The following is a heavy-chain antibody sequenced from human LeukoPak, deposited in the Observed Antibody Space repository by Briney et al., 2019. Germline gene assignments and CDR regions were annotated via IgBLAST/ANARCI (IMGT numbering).Heavy chain of an antibody. CDR3: TRGSDGGFDI. CDR1: GFTFSSSS. V-gene: IGHV3-74*01. Sequence: PGGSLRLSCAASGFTFSSSSMDWVRQAPGEALVWVSRIKSDGRSTFYAHSVKGRFTISRDNAKNTLYLQMSSLRAEDTAVYYCTRGSDGGFDIWGQGTMVTVSS. J-gene: IGHJ3*02. CDR2: IKSDGRST. D-gene: IGHD4-23*01.